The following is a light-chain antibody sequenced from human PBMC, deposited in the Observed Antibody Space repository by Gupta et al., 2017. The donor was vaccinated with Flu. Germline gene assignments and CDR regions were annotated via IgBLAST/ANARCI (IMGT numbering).Light chain of an antibody. J-gene: IGKJ2*01. Sequence: GDRVTITCQASQNIRNYVNGYQQKPGRAPRVLIFGISNLQSGVPSRFSGRGSGTDFTLTINGLQPEDFATYYCQHSYTPPYNFGQGTRLEIK. V-gene: IGKV1-39*01. CDR2: GIS. CDR1: QNIRNY. CDR3: QHSYTPPYN.